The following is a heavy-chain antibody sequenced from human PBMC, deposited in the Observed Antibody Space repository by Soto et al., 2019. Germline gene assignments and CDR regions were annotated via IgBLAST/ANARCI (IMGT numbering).Heavy chain of an antibody. J-gene: IGHJ4*02. D-gene: IGHD3-3*01. CDR2: ISYDGSNK. CDR3: AKAGGGFLEWFFDY. V-gene: IGHV3-30*18. CDR1: GFTFSSYG. Sequence: QVQLVESGGGVVQPGRSLRLSCAASGFTFSSYGMHWVRQAPGKGLEWVAVISYDGSNKYYADSVKGRFTISRDNSKNTLYLQMNSLRAEDTAVYYCAKAGGGFLEWFFDYWGQGTLVTVSS.